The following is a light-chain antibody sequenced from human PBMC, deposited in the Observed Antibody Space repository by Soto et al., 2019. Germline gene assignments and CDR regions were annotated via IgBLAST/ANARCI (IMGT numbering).Light chain of an antibody. CDR2: GAS. J-gene: IGKJ4*01. CDR3: QPYNNWPLT. CDR1: QSVSSD. V-gene: IGKV3-15*01. Sequence: EIVMTQSPATLSVSPGGWTTLSCRASQSVSSDLAWYQQKPGQAPRLLIYGASTRATGIPARFSGSRSGPEFTLAINSLQSEDFAIYYCQPYNNWPLTFGGGTKVDIK.